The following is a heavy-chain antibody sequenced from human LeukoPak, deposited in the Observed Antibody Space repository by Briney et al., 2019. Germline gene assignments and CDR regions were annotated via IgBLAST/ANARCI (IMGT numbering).Heavy chain of an antibody. V-gene: IGHV3-73*01. D-gene: IGHD1-26*01. CDR3: TRVLVGATGSGFDY. J-gene: IGHJ4*02. CDR2: IRSKASSYAT. CDR1: GFTFSGSA. Sequence: GGSLRLSCAASGFTFSGSAMHWVRQASGKGLEWVGRIRSKASSYATTYAASLKGRFTISRDDSKNTAYLQMNSLKTEDTAMYYCTRVLVGATGSGFDYWGQGTLVTVSS.